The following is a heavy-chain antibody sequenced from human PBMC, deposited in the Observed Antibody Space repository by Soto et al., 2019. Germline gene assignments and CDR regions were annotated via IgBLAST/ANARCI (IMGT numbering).Heavy chain of an antibody. J-gene: IGHJ4*02. V-gene: IGHV1-69*13. CDR3: TREGGGSAFNYIV. CDR2: IIPILKTA. D-gene: IGHD4-4*01. Sequence: SVKVSCKASGCTFSSYAISWVRQAPGQGPEWMGGIIPILKTADYAQKFQGRVTITADEPMTATYMELSSLRSEDTAVYYCTREGGGSAFNYIVWGQGTLVAVSS. CDR1: GCTFSSYA.